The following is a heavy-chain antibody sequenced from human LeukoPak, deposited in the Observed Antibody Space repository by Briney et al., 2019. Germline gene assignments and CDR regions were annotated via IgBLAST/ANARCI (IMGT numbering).Heavy chain of an antibody. CDR1: GYTLTELS. V-gene: IGHV1-24*01. Sequence: ASVKVSCKVSGYTLTELSMHWVRQAPGKGLEWMGGFDPEGGETIYAQKFQGRVTMTEDTSTDTAYMELSSLRSEDTALYYCATGLGYCSGGSCYEGEDDAFDIWGQGTMVTVSS. D-gene: IGHD2-15*01. J-gene: IGHJ3*02. CDR3: ATGLGYCSGGSCYEGEDDAFDI. CDR2: FDPEGGET.